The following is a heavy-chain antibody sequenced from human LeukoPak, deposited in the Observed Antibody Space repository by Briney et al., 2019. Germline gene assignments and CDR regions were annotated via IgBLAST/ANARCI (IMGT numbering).Heavy chain of an antibody. CDR1: GYSISSGYY. J-gene: IGHJ3*02. D-gene: IGHD3-22*01. V-gene: IGHV4-38-2*02. Sequence: SETLSLTCTVSGYSISSGYYWGWIRQSPGKGLEWIGSIYHSGSTYYNPSLKSRVTISVDTSNNQFSLKLSSVTAADTAVYYCASPNSSAYYRAFDIWGQGTMVTVSS. CDR2: IYHSGST. CDR3: ASPNSSAYYRAFDI.